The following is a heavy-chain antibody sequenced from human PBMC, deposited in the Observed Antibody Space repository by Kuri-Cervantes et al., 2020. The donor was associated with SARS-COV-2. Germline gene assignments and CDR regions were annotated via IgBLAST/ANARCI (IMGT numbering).Heavy chain of an antibody. CDR3: ARGINGYFFFYYLDV. J-gene: IGHJ6*03. CDR1: YGTLTGYQ. CDR2: INHRGGT. D-gene: IGHD2-21*01. V-gene: IGHV4-34*01. Sequence: SQTLSLTCALHYGTLTGYQWSWIRQPPGRGLEWIRGINHRGGTNYNPALESRVTISRDTSENQFSLRLTSVAAADAAVYYCARGINGYFFFYYLDVWGKGTTVTVSS.